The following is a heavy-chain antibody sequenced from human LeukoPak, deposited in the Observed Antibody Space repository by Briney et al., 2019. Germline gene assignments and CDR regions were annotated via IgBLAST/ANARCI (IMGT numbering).Heavy chain of an antibody. Sequence: SETLSLTCTVSGGAISSSSHHWGWIRQPPGKGLEWIGSIYHSGSTVYNPSLKSRVAISVDTSRNQFSLKLNSVTASDTAVYYCARNTTVTDWYFDLWGRGTLVTVSS. J-gene: IGHJ2*01. D-gene: IGHD1-1*01. V-gene: IGHV4-39*01. CDR3: ARNTTVTDWYFDL. CDR1: GGAISSSSHH. CDR2: IYHSGST.